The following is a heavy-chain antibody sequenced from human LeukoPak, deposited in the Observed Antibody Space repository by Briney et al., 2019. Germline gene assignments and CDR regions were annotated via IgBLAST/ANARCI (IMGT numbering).Heavy chain of an antibody. J-gene: IGHJ6*02. D-gene: IGHD3-10*01. Sequence: SETLSLTCTVSGGSISSSSYYWGWIRQPPGKGLEWIGSIYYSGSTYYNPSLKSRVTISVDTSKNQFSLKLSSVTAADTAVYYCARRPPLGLLRFGVYYGMDVWGQGTTVTVSS. CDR2: IYYSGST. V-gene: IGHV4-39*01. CDR1: GGSISSSSYY. CDR3: ARRPPLGLLRFGVYYGMDV.